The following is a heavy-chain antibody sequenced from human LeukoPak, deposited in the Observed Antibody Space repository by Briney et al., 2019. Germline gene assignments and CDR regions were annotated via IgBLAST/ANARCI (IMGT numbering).Heavy chain of an antibody. J-gene: IGHJ3*02. Sequence: PGESLKISCKGSGYSFTSYWIGWVRQMPGKGLEWMGIIYPGDSDTRYSPSFQGQVTISADKSISTAYLQWSSLKASDTAMYYCARDSYYYDSSGYDHAFDIWGQGTMVTVSS. CDR3: ARDSYYYDSSGYDHAFDI. CDR1: GYSFTSYW. D-gene: IGHD3-22*01. CDR2: IYPGDSDT. V-gene: IGHV5-51*01.